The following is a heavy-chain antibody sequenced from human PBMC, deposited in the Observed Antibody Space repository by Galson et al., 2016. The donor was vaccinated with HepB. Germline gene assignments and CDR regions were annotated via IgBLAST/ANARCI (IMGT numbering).Heavy chain of an antibody. D-gene: IGHD3-16*01. V-gene: IGHV1-69*06. CDR3: AREGDGAYFDY. J-gene: IGHJ4*02. Sequence: SVTVSCKASGDALRNLAINWVRQAPGQGLEWMGGIVPIIGTGNYAQKFQDGLTIVADKSTSTNYMELRSLRSEDTAVYYCAREGDGAYFDYWGQGTLVSVSS. CDR1: GDALRNLA. CDR2: IVPIIGTG.